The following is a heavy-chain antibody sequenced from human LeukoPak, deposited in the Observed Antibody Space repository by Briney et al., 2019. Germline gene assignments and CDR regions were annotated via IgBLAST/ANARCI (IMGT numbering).Heavy chain of an antibody. CDR3: ARGLAYGDYWFYFDY. Sequence: PSETLSLTCTVSGGSISSYYWSWIRQPPGKGLEWIGYIYYSGSTNYNPSLKSRVTISVDTSKNQFSLKLSSVTAADTAVYYCARGLAYGDYWFYFDYWGQGTLVTVSS. J-gene: IGHJ4*02. D-gene: IGHD4-17*01. V-gene: IGHV4-59*01. CDR2: IYYSGST. CDR1: GGSISSYY.